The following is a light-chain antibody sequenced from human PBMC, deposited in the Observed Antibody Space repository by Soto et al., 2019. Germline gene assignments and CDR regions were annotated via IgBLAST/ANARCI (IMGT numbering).Light chain of an antibody. CDR3: EVWDESLSGRGV. CDR1: SXNIGSNY. Sequence: QSVLTQPPSASGTPGQRVTLSCSGSSXNIGSNYVYWYQQPPGTAPKLLIYRNNQRPSGVPDRFSGSKSGTSASLAISGLRSEDEADYYCEVWDESLSGRGVYGSGTKVTV. V-gene: IGLV1-47*01. CDR2: RNN. J-gene: IGLJ1*01.